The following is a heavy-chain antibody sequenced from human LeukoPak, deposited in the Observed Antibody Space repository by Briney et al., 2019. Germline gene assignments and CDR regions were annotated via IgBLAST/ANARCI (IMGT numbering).Heavy chain of an antibody. CDR2: IDYSGTT. CDR1: GGSITNGEYY. D-gene: IGHD5-12*01. V-gene: IGHV4-31*03. CDR3: ARSMILASASDAFDI. J-gene: IGHJ3*02. Sequence: SETLSLTCTVSGGSITNGEYYWNWIRQHPGTGLEWIGHIDYSGTTYYNASLKSRVIMSVDTSKNQVSLKLNSVTAADTAVYYCARSMILASASDAFDIWGQGTMVTVSS.